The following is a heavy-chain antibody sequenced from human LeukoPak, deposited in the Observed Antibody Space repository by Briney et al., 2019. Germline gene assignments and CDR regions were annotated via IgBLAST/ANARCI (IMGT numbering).Heavy chain of an antibody. D-gene: IGHD6-13*01. J-gene: IGHJ5*02. V-gene: IGHV4-39*07. Sequence: PSETLSLTCSVSGDSITGYYWGWIRQPPGKGLEWIATVYYTATTYSNPSLKSRVTISVDSSKNEVSLKVTSVTAADTAVYYCARDPVAGTGTDTWGQGTLVTVSS. CDR3: ARDPVAGTGTDT. CDR2: VYYTATT. CDR1: GDSITGYY.